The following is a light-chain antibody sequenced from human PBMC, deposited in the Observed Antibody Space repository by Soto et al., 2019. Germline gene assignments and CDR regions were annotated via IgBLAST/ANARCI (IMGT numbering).Light chain of an antibody. J-gene: IGKJ4*01. CDR2: DAS. CDR1: QTVRNN. CDR3: QQYNTWPLT. Sequence: EIVMTQSPGTLSLSPGERATLSCRASQTVRNNYLAWYQQKPGQAPRLLIYDASSRATGIPDRFSGRGSGTEFTLAISRLQSEDFAVYYCQQYNTWPLTFGGGTKVDIK. V-gene: IGKV3D-15*01.